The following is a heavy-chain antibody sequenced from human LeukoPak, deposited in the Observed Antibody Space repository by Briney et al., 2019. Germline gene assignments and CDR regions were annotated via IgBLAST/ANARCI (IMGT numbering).Heavy chain of an antibody. CDR3: ARGVKNWSGYSHYYYGMDV. D-gene: IGHD3-3*01. CDR1: GGSFSGYY. CDR2: INHSGST. J-gene: IGHJ6*02. V-gene: IGHV4-34*01. Sequence: KPSETLSLTCAVYGGSFSGYYWSWIRQPPGKGLEWIGEINHSGSTNYNPSLKSRVTISVDTSKNQFSLKLSSVTAADTAVYYCARGVKNWSGYSHYYYGMDVWGQGTTVTVSS.